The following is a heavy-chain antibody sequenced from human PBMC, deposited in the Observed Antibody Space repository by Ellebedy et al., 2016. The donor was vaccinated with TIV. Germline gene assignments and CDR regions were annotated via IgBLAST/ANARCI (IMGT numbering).Heavy chain of an antibody. CDR2: IYSGGST. J-gene: IGHJ6*02. CDR3: ARDLDYYYGMDV. V-gene: IGHV3-53*01. CDR1: GFTVSSNY. Sequence: GGSLRLSXAASGFTVSSNYMSWVRQAPGKGLEWVSVIYSGGSTYYADSVKGRFTISRDNSKNTLYLQMNSLRAEDTAVYYCARDLDYYYGMDVWGQGTTVTVSS.